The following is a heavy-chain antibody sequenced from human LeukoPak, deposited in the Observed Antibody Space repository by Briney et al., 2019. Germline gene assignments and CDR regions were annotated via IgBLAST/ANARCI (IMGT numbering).Heavy chain of an antibody. V-gene: IGHV1-69*04. CDR1: GGTFSSYA. D-gene: IGHD3-22*01. J-gene: IGHJ1*01. Sequence: SVKVSCKASGGTFSSYAISWVRQAPGQGLEWMGRIIPIFGIANYAQRFQGRVTITADKSTSTAYMELSSLRSEDTAVYYCARVYDSSGYYYMHWGQGTLVTVSS. CDR2: IIPIFGIA. CDR3: ARVYDSSGYYYMH.